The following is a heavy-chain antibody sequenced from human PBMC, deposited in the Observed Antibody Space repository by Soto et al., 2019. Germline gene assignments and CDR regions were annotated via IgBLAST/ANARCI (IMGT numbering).Heavy chain of an antibody. CDR3: ARGGARWPGYFDS. V-gene: IGHV5-51*01. D-gene: IGHD2-15*01. CDR2: IYPGDSET. Sequence: GESLKISCKGSGYSFTSSWIGWVRQMPGKGLEWMGVIYPGDSETRYSPSFQGQVAISADRSISTAYLQWGGLKASDSAMYYCARGGARWPGYFDSWGQGALVTVSS. J-gene: IGHJ4*02. CDR1: GYSFTSSW.